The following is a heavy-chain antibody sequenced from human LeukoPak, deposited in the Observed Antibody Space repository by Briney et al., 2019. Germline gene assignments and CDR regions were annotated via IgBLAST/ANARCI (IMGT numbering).Heavy chain of an antibody. CDR1: GFTFSSYS. CDR2: ISSGSSFK. V-gene: IGHV3-21*01. D-gene: IGHD2-15*01. CDR3: AREGISSCSAGTCYPLDY. Sequence: GGSLRLSCVASGFTFSSYSMNWVRQAPGKGLEWVSSISSGSSFKYYADSVKGRFTVSRGNAKKSLYLQMNSLRAEDTAVFYCAREGISSCSAGTCYPLDYWGQGTLVTVSS. J-gene: IGHJ4*02.